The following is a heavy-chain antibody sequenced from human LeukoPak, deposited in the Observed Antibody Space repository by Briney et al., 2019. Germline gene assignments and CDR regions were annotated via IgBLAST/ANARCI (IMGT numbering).Heavy chain of an antibody. CDR3: AKDAVVRLGELPNYYFDY. J-gene: IGHJ4*02. V-gene: IGHV3-23*01. CDR2: ISGSGGST. Sequence: GGSLRLSCAASGFTFSSYAMSWVRQAPGKGLEWVSAISGSGGSTYYADSVKGRFTISRDNSKNTLYLQMNSLRAEDTAVYYCAKDAVVRLGELPNYYFDYWGQGTLVTVSS. CDR1: GFTFSSYA. D-gene: IGHD3-16*01.